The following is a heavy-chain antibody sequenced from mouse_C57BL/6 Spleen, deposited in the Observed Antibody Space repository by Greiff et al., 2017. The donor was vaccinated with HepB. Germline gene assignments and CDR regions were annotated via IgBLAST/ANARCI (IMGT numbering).Heavy chain of an antibody. V-gene: IGHV2-5*01. D-gene: IGHD1-1*01. Sequence: QVQLQQSGPGLVQPSQSLSITCTVSGFSLTSYGIHWVRQSPGKGLEWLGVIWRGGSTDYNAAFMSRLSITKDNSKSQVFFKMNSLQADDTAIYYCATSITTVVATNFDVWGTGTTVTVSS. CDR3: ATSITTVVATNFDV. J-gene: IGHJ1*03. CDR2: IWRGGST. CDR1: GFSLTSYG.